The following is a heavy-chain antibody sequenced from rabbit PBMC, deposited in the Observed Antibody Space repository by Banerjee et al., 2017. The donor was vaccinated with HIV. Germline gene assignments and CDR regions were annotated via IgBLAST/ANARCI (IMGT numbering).Heavy chain of an antibody. J-gene: IGHJ4*01. CDR3: GRFTSSSSLAFNL. CDR2: IGGGSGST. CDR1: GFSFSSSYW. D-gene: IGHD1-1*01. Sequence: QEQLEESGGDLVKPEGSLTLTCTASGFSFSSSYWICWVRQAPGKGLEWIGCIGGGSGSTYYASWAKGRFTISKTSSTTVTLQMTSLTAADTATYFCGRFTSSSSLAFNLWGQGTLVTVS. V-gene: IGHV1S45*01.